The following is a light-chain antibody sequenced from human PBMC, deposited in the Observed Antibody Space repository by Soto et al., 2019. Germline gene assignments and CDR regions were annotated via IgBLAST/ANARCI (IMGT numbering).Light chain of an antibody. V-gene: IGLV1-44*01. J-gene: IGLJ1*01. Sequence: SVLTQPPSASVTPGQRVIISCSGGSSNIGRNTVNWYQHLPGTAPRLLIYTNDQRPSGVPDRFSGSKSGTSASLAISGLQSEDEADYYCAAWDDTSSFVFGTGTKVTVL. CDR3: AAWDDTSSFV. CDR2: TND. CDR1: SSNIGRNT.